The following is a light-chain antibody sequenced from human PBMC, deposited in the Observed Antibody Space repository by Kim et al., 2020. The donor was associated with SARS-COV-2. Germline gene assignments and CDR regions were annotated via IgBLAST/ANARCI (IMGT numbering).Light chain of an antibody. J-gene: IGKJ1*01. CDR1: QSVSSY. CDR2: DAS. V-gene: IGKV3-11*01. Sequence: FPGERATLSRRASQSVSSYLAWYQQKPGQAPRLLIYDASNRATGIPARFSGSGSGTDFTLTISSLEPEDFAVYYCQQRSNWPPWTFGQGTKVDIK. CDR3: QQRSNWPPWT.